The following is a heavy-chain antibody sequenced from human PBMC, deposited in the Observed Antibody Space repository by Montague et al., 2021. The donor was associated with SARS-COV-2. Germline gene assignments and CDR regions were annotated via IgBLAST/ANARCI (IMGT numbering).Heavy chain of an antibody. D-gene: IGHD2-8*01. V-gene: IGHV4-59*08. J-gene: IGHJ6*02. Sequence: SETLSLTCTVSGGSISRSYWSWIRQPPGKGLEWIGYINYTGSTDYNPSLKSRVTISVDTSKNQLSLKLISVTAADTAVYFCARHRSDCSKGICHTYYYYGLDVWGQGTTVTVSS. CDR3: ARHRSDCSKGICHTYYYYGLDV. CDR1: GGSISRSY. CDR2: INYTGST.